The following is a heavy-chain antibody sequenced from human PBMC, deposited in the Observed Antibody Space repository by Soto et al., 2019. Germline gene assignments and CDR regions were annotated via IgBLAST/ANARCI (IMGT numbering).Heavy chain of an antibody. CDR2: IVVGSGNT. V-gene: IGHV1-58*01. CDR3: AAETGGYDFDEWSYYYGMDV. J-gene: IGHJ6*02. Sequence: SVKVSCKASGFTFTSSAVQWVRQARGQRLEWIGWIVVGSGNTNYAQKFQERVTITRDMSTSTAYMELSSLRSEDTAVYYCAAETGGYDFDEWSYYYGMDVWGQGTTVTVSS. CDR1: GFTFTSSA. D-gene: IGHD5-12*01.